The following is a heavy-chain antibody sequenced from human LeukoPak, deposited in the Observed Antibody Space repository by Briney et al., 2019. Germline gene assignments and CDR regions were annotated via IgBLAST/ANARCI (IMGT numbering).Heavy chain of an antibody. CDR1: GFTFSSYA. V-gene: IGHV3-48*03. CDR2: ISSTGGTI. CDR3: ARIIAVAGTFMDY. J-gene: IGHJ4*02. Sequence: PGGSLRLSCAVSGFTFSSYAMSWVRQAPGKGLEWVSYISSTGGTIYYADSVKGRLTISRDNAQNSLYLQMNSLRAEDTAVYYCARIIAVAGTFMDYWGQGTLVTVSS. D-gene: IGHD6-19*01.